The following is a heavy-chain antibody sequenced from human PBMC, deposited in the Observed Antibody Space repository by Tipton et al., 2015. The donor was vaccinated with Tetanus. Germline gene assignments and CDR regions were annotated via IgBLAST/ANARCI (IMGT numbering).Heavy chain of an antibody. J-gene: IGHJ4*02. CDR2: TWYDGSNK. CDR1: GFTFSSYG. V-gene: IGHV3-33*01. D-gene: IGHD6-19*01. Sequence: SLRLSCAASGFTFSSYGMHWVRQAPGKGLEWVAVTWYDGSNKYYADSVKGRFTISRDNSKNTLYLQMNSLRAEDTAVYYCARGSSGWYLSVNYWGQGTLVTVSS. CDR3: ARGSSGWYLSVNY.